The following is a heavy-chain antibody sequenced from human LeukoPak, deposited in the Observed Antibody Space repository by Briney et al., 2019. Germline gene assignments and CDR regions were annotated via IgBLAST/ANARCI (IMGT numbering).Heavy chain of an antibody. J-gene: IGHJ4*02. V-gene: IGHV4-39*01. CDR1: GGSISSSSYY. Sequence: PSETLSLTCTVSGGSISSSSYYWGWIRQPPGKGLEWIGSIYYSGSTYYNPSLKSRVTISVDTSKNQFSLKLSSVTAADTAVYYCARHYEVPTYYYDSSGYRLPPDYWGQGTLVTVSS. CDR3: ARHYEVPTYYYDSSGYRLPPDY. CDR2: IYYSGST. D-gene: IGHD3-22*01.